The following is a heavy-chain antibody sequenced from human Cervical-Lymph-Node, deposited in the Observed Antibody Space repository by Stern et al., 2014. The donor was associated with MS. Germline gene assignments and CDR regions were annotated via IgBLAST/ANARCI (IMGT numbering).Heavy chain of an antibody. Sequence: EVQLVESGGDLVQPGGSLRLSCAASGFTFSDYAMTWVRPAPGKGLEWVSGISGSGDTTFIADSLKGRFTISRDNSKNTLFLQMNSLRVDDTAVYYCAKDIAVADPFYFDYWGQGILVTVSS. CDR3: AKDIAVADPFYFDY. CDR2: ISGSGDTT. CDR1: GFTFSDYA. J-gene: IGHJ4*02. V-gene: IGHV3-23*04. D-gene: IGHD6-19*01.